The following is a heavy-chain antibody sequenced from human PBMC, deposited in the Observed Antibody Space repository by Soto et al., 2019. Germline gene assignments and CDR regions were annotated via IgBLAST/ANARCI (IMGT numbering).Heavy chain of an antibody. Sequence: QVHLQQWGARVLKPSETLSLTCAVDGGSFSGYYWSWIRQPPGKGLEWVGEINHSGSTHYNPSLKSRITISLDMSKNQFSLKLSSVTAADAAVYYCASSLRFLERFFDYWGQGTLVTVSS. CDR2: INHSGST. CDR3: ASSLRFLERFFDY. D-gene: IGHD3-3*01. J-gene: IGHJ4*02. V-gene: IGHV4-34*01. CDR1: GGSFSGYY.